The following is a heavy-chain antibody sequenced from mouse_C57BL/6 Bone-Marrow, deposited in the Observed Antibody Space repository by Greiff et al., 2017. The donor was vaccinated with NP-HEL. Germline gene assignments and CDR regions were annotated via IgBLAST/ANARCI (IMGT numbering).Heavy chain of an antibody. CDR1: GFNFSDYY. Sequence: EVKLMESGGGLVQPGSSMKLSCTASGFNFSDYYMAWVRQVPEKGLEWVANINYDGSSTYYLDSLKSRFIISRDNAKNILYLQMSSLKSEDTATYYCARDHNGYPGYWGQGTTLTVSS. V-gene: IGHV5-16*01. CDR2: INYDGSST. J-gene: IGHJ2*01. CDR3: ARDHNGYPGY.